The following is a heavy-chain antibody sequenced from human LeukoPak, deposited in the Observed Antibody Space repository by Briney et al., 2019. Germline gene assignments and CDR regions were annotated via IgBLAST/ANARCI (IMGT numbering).Heavy chain of an antibody. CDR1: GGTFSSYA. CDR3: ARVAREAWVSDY. D-gene: IGHD6-13*01. Sequence: SVKVSCKASGGTFSSYAISWVRQAPGQGLEWMGGIIPIFGTANYAQKFQGRVTITADKSTSTVYMALSSLRSEDTAVYYCARVAREAWVSDYWGQGTLVTVSS. CDR2: IIPIFGTA. J-gene: IGHJ4*02. V-gene: IGHV1-69*06.